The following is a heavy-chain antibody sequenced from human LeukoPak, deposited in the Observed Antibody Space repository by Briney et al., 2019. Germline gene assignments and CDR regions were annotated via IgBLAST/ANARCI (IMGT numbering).Heavy chain of an antibody. J-gene: IGHJ3*01. CDR2: IYSGGST. V-gene: IGHV3-66*02. CDR1: GFTFSSYS. Sequence: GGSLRLSCAASGFTFSSYSMNWVRQAPGKGLEWVSVIYSGGSTYYADSVKGRFTISRDNSKNTLYLQMNSLRAEDTAVYYCASNYDFWSGNGNWGQGTMVTVSS. CDR3: ASNYDFWSGNGN. D-gene: IGHD3-3*01.